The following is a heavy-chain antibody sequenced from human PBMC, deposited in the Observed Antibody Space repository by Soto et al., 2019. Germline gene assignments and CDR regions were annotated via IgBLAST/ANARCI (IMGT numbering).Heavy chain of an antibody. V-gene: IGHV3-33*01. D-gene: IGHD4-17*01. CDR3: ARDMTTVTTSGSSLDY. Sequence: GGSLRLSCAASGFTFSSYGMHWVRQAPGKGLEWVAVIWYDGSNKYYADSVKGRFTISRDNSKNTLYLQMNSLRAEDTAVYYCARDMTTVTTSGSSLDYWGQGTLVTVSS. CDR2: IWYDGSNK. CDR1: GFTFSSYG. J-gene: IGHJ4*02.